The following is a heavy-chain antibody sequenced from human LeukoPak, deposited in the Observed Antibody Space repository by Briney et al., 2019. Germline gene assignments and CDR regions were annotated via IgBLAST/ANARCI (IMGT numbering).Heavy chain of an antibody. V-gene: IGHV1-24*01. CDR3: ATGGLIKNTFMIRGVKPLDS. CDR2: FDREGGGT. D-gene: IGHD3-10*01. J-gene: IGHJ4*02. Sequence: ASVKVSCKISGYSLTQLSLHWVRQAPGKGLEWMGGFDREGGGTMYAQTLRGRVIMTEDTSTDTAYMELSSLRSDDTAIYYCATGGLIKNTFMIRGVKPLDSWGRGTLVVVSS. CDR1: GYSLTQLS.